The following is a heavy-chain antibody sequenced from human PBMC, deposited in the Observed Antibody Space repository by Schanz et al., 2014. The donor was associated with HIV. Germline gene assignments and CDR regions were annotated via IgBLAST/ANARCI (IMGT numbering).Heavy chain of an antibody. J-gene: IGHJ6*02. CDR3: ASDLSVYSSSSSV. Sequence: QVQLVQSGAEVKKPGASVKVSCKASGYTFTNYVISWVRQAPGQGLEWMGWISPNNGATNYAQKFQGRVTLTRDTSISTASMELSGLTSDDTAVYYCASDLSVYSSSSSVWGQGTTVTVSS. D-gene: IGHD6-13*01. V-gene: IGHV1-2*02. CDR2: ISPNNGAT. CDR1: GYTFTNYV.